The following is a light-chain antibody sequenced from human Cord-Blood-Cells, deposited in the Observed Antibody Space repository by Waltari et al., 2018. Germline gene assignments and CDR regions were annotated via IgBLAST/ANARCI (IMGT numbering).Light chain of an antibody. Sequence: QSALTQPASVSGSPGQSITISCTGTSSDVGGYNYVSWYQQHPGKAPKLMIYDVSKRPSGVSNRVSGSKSGNTASLTISGLQAEDEADYYCSSYTGSSTLVFGGGTKLTVL. CDR1: SSDVGGYNY. J-gene: IGLJ3*02. CDR3: SSYTGSSTLV. V-gene: IGLV2-14*01. CDR2: DVS.